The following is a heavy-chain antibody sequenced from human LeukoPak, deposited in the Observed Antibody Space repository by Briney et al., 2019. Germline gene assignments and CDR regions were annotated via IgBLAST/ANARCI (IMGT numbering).Heavy chain of an antibody. D-gene: IGHD1-26*01. CDR2: INSDGSST. V-gene: IGHV3-74*01. Sequence: GGSLRLSCAASGFTFSSYWMHWVRQAPGKGLVWVSRINSDGSSTSYADSVKGQFTISRDNAKNTLDLQMNSLRAEDTAVYYCARRSSGSPPYYFDYWGQGTLVTVSS. J-gene: IGHJ4*02. CDR3: ARRSSGSPPYYFDY. CDR1: GFTFSSYW.